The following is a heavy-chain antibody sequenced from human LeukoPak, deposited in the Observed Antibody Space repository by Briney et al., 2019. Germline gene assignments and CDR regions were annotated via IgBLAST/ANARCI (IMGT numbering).Heavy chain of an antibody. V-gene: IGHV3-21*01. CDR2: ISSSSSYI. CDR3: AREGHSSGWFHFDY. D-gene: IGHD6-19*01. J-gene: IGHJ4*02. CDR1: GFTFSSYS. Sequence: GGSLRLSCAASGFTFSSYSMNWVRQAPGKGLEWVSSISSSSSYIYYADSVKGRFTISRDNAKNTLYLQMNSLRAEDMAVYYCAREGHSSGWFHFDYWGQGTLVTVSS.